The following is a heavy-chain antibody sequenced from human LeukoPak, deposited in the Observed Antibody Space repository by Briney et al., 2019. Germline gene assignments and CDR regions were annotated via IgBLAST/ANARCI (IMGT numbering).Heavy chain of an antibody. Sequence: GASVKVSSKASGGTFSSYAISWVRQAPGQGLQWMGWINTHTGNPTYAQRFTGRIVFSLDTSVSTAYLQISSLKAEYSAVYYCAKNGLGAVVKTDWGQGNLVTVSS. CDR3: AKNGLGAVVKTD. D-gene: IGHD3-22*01. CDR2: INTHTGNP. CDR1: GGTFSSYA. V-gene: IGHV7-4-1*02. J-gene: IGHJ4*02.